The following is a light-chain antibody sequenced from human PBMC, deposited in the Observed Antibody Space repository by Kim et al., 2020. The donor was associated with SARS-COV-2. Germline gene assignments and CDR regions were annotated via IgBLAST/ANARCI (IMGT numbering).Light chain of an antibody. J-gene: IGKJ4*01. CDR2: GAS. CDR3: QHYDNAPLT. CDR1: QSVDNTH. V-gene: IGKV3-20*01. Sequence: EIVLTQSPGTLSLSPGERATLSCRASQSVDNTHLAWYQQKPGQAPRLLIYGASSRATGIPDRFSGSGSGTDFTLTISRLEPEDFAVYYCQHYDNAPLTFGGGTKVDI.